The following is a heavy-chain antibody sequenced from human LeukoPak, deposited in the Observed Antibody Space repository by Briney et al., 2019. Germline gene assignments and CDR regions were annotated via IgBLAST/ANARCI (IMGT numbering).Heavy chain of an antibody. J-gene: IGHJ4*02. D-gene: IGHD2-2*01. CDR3: ARSTSRVYFDY. CDR1: GFTFSSYG. CDR2: IWYDGSNK. V-gene: IGHV3-33*01. Sequence: GGSLRLSCAASGFTFSSYGMHGVRQAPGKGLEWVAVIWYDGSNKYYADSVKGRFTISRDNSKNTLYLQMNSLRAEDTAVYYCARSTSRVYFDYWGQGTLVTVSS.